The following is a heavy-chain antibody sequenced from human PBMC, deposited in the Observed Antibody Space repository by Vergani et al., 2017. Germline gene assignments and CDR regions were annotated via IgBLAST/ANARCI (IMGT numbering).Heavy chain of an antibody. J-gene: IGHJ4*02. CDR3: VRDLYDSSRYVYHDY. D-gene: IGHD3-22*01. Sequence: EVQLVESGGGLVQPGGSLRLSCTASGFTFSDHDMVWVRQAPGKGLEWVGRTRNKANSFTTHYAASVKGRFTISRDGSKSSLYLQMNSLTTEDTAVYYCVRDLYDSSRYVYHDYWGQGTPVTVSS. CDR1: GFTFSDHD. CDR2: TRNKANSFTT. V-gene: IGHV3-72*01.